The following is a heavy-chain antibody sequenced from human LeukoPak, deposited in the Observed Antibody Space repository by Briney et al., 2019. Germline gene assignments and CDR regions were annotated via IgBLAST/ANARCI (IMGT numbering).Heavy chain of an antibody. CDR2: ISYDGSNQ. V-gene: IGHV3-30*18. J-gene: IGHJ4*02. CDR3: AKGEQYNSAWYHPSGDY. D-gene: IGHD6-19*01. CDR1: GFNFSSYG. Sequence: GGSLRLSCAASGFNFSSYGMHWVRQAPGKGLEWMAVISYDGSNQYYADSVKGRFSISRDNAKNTVYLQMNSLGAEDTAVYYCAKGEQYNSAWYHPSGDYWGQGTLVTVSS.